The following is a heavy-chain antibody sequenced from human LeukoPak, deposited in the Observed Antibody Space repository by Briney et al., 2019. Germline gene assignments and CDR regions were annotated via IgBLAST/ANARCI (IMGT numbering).Heavy chain of an antibody. CDR3: ARPINEITMVRGVISY. D-gene: IGHD3-10*01. V-gene: IGHV3-30-3*01. Sequence: GGSLRLSCAASGFTFSSYAMHWVRQAPGKGLEWVAVISYDGSNKYYADSVKGRFTISRDNSKNTLYLQMNSLRAEDTAVYYCARPINEITMVRGVISYWGQGTLVTVSS. CDR2: ISYDGSNK. CDR1: GFTFSSYA. J-gene: IGHJ4*02.